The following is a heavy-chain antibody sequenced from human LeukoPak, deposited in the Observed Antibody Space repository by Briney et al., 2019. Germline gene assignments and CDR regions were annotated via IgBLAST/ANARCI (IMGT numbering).Heavy chain of an antibody. V-gene: IGHV3-30*03. D-gene: IGHD7-27*01. CDR1: GFTLSSYG. CDR2: ISYDGSNK. Sequence: PGGSLRLSCAASGFTLSSYGMHWVRQAPRKGLEWVAVISYDGSNKYYADSVKGRFTISRDNSKNTLYLQMNSLRAEDTAVYYCARATGDSRHLLGHWGQGTLVTVSS. CDR3: ARATGDSRHLLGH. J-gene: IGHJ4*02.